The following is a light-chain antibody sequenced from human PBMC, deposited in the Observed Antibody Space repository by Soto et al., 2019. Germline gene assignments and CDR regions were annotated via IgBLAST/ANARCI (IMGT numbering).Light chain of an antibody. CDR2: DVS. V-gene: IGLV2-14*03. CDR1: SSDVGGYNY. CDR3: CSYTSSRTYV. J-gene: IGLJ1*01. Sequence: QSVLTQPASVAGSPGQSITISCTGTSSDVGGYNYVSWYQHHPGKAPKVMIYDVSNRPSGASNRFSGSKSGNTASLTISGLQAEDEADYYCCSYTSSRTYVFGTGTKLTVL.